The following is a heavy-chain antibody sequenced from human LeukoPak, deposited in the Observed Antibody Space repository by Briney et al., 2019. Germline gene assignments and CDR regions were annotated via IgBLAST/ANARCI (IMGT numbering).Heavy chain of an antibody. Sequence: GGSLRLSCAASGFIFSSYWMHWVRQAPGKGLVWVSLIKSDGSSTSYADSVKGRFTISRDNAKNTLYLQMNSLRAEDTAVYYCARGDYYDSSGYSQYFQHWGQGTLVTVSS. D-gene: IGHD3-22*01. CDR3: ARGDYYDSSGYSQYFQH. V-gene: IGHV3-74*01. CDR2: IKSDGSST. CDR1: GFIFSSYW. J-gene: IGHJ1*01.